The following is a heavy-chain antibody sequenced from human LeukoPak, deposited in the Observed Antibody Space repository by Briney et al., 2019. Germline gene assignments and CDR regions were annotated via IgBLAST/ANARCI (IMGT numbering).Heavy chain of an antibody. V-gene: IGHV4-34*01. CDR3: ARSSRGYHDRRYYFDY. J-gene: IGHJ4*02. Sequence: SETLSLTCGVSGGSFSGYYWSWIREPPGKGLVWIAEINHSGSTNHNPSLKSRVTISVDTSKNQFSLNLNSVTAADTAEYYCARSSRGYHDRRYYFDYWGQETLVTVSS. D-gene: IGHD3-22*01. CDR1: GGSFSGYY. CDR2: INHSGST.